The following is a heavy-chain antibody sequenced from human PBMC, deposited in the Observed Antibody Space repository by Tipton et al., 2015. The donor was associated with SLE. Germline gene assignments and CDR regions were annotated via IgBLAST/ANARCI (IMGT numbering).Heavy chain of an antibody. D-gene: IGHD3-10*01. J-gene: IGHJ4*02. V-gene: IGHV4-59*11. CDR3: ARGAGYFGSGSPYYFNF. CDR2: IYYTGST. Sequence: TLSLTCTVSGDSINNHFGSWIRQSPGKGLEWIGYIYYTGSTYYNPSLESRVTISVDTSKNQFSLNLMSATAADTAVYYCARGAGYFGSGSPYYFNFWGQGTLVAVSS. CDR1: GDSINNHF.